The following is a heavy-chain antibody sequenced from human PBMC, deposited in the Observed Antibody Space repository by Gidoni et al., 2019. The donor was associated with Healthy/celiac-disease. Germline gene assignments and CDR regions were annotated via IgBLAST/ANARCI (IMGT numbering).Heavy chain of an antibody. CDR3: ARANGSYYSSFDY. D-gene: IGHD1-26*01. Sequence: EGQLVVSGVGVVRPGGSLRLSCAASRFPFDAYGLSWVRRAPGRGLEWVAGINWIGGSTGYADCVKGRFTIARDKAKNSLYMQMNSLRAEDTGLYHLARANGSYYSSFDYWGQGTLVTVSS. CDR1: RFPFDAYG. CDR2: INWIGGST. J-gene: IGHJ4*02. V-gene: IGHV3-20*01.